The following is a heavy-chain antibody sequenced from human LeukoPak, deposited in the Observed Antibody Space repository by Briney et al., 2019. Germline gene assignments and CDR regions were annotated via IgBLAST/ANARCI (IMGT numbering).Heavy chain of an antibody. D-gene: IGHD2-2*02. J-gene: IGHJ4*02. CDR1: GFIFDDYA. V-gene: IGHV3-9*01. Sequence: PGGSLRLSCAASGFIFDDYAIHWVRQAPGKGLEWVSGISWNGGSIGYADSVKGRFTISRDNAKNSLYLQMNSLRTEDTALYYCARAIGVTCISTSCYSFDYWGQGTLVTVSS. CDR2: ISWNGGSI. CDR3: ARAIGVTCISTSCYSFDY.